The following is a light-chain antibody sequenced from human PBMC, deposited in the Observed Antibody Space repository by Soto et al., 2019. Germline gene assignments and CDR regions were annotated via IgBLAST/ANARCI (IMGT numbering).Light chain of an antibody. Sequence: QSALTQPASVSGSHGQSITISCTGTSSDVGGYNYVSWYQQHPGKAPKLMIYEVTNRPSGVSSRFSASKSGNTASLTISGLQAEDEADYYCSSYARTSTLVFGGGTKLTVL. CDR1: SSDVGGYNY. CDR2: EVT. V-gene: IGLV2-14*01. CDR3: SSYARTSTLV. J-gene: IGLJ2*01.